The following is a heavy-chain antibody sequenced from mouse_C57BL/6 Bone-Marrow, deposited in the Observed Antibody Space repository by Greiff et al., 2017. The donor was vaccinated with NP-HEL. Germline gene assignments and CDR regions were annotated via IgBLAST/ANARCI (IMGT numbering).Heavy chain of an antibody. CDR3: ASYDGYLAY. D-gene: IGHD2-3*01. Sequence: DVQLQESGGGLVKPGGSLKLSCAASGFTFSDYGMHWVRQAPEKGLEWVAYISSGSSTIYYADTVKGRFTISRDNAKNTLFLQMTSLRSEDTAMYYCASYDGYLAYWGQGTLVTVSA. J-gene: IGHJ3*01. CDR1: GFTFSDYG. CDR2: ISSGSSTI. V-gene: IGHV5-17*01.